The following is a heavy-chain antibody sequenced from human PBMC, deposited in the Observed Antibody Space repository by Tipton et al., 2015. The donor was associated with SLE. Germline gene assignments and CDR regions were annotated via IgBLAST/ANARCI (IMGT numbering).Heavy chain of an antibody. CDR3: ARDPKY. J-gene: IGHJ4*02. V-gene: IGHV4-59*01. CDR1: GDSMSSYY. Sequence: TLSLTCTVSGDSMSSYYWNWIRLSPGKGLEWIGYISFSGGTNHNPSLKSRLAISLDTSKNQISLSLSSVTPADTAVYYCARDPKYWGQGTLVIVSS. CDR2: ISFSGGT.